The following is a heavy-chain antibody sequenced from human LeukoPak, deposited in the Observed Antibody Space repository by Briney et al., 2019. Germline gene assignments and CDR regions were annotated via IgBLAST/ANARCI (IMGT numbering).Heavy chain of an antibody. CDR2: MNPNSGNT. CDR1: GYTFTSYD. J-gene: IGHJ4*02. D-gene: IGHD3-3*01. V-gene: IGHV1-8*03. CDR3: ARGDFWSGYYLDY. Sequence: GASVKVSCKASGYTFTSYDINWVRQATGQGLEWMGWMNPNSGNTGYAQKFQGRVTITRNTSISPAYMELSRLISEDTAVVYCARGDFWSGYYLDYWGQGTLVTVSS.